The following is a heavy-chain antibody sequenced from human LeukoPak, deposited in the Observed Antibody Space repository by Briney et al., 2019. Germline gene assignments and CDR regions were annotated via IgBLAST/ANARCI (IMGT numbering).Heavy chain of an antibody. CDR1: GGTFSSYA. Sequence: ASVKVSCKASGGTFSSYAISWVRQAPGQGLEWMGGIIPIFGTANYARKFQGRVTITADESTSTAYMELSSLRSEDTAVYYCASEGSTSCDVWGKGTTVTVSS. J-gene: IGHJ6*04. CDR2: IIPIFGTA. D-gene: IGHD2-2*01. CDR3: ASEGSTSCDV. V-gene: IGHV1-69*01.